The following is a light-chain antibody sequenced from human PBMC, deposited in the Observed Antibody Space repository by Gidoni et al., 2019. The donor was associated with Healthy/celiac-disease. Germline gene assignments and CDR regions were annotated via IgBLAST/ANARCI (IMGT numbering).Light chain of an antibody. Sequence: EIVLTQSPATLSLSPGERATLSCRASQSVSSYLAWYQQKPGQDPRLLIYDASNRATGIPGRFSGSGSGTDFTLPISSLEPEDFAVYYCQQRSNWWTFGQGTKVEIK. CDR3: QQRSNWWT. V-gene: IGKV3-11*01. CDR2: DAS. CDR1: QSVSSY. J-gene: IGKJ1*01.